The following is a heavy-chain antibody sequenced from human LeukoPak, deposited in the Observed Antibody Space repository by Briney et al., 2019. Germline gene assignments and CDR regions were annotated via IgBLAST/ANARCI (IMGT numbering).Heavy chain of an antibody. Sequence: PGGSLRLSCAASGFTFSDYYMSWIRQAPGKGLGWVSYISSSGSTIYYADSVKGRFTISRDNSKNTLYLQMNSLRAEDTAVYYCAKPIFTPLAQQDAFDIWGQGTMVTVSS. V-gene: IGHV3-11*01. CDR2: ISSSGSTI. D-gene: IGHD3-9*01. CDR3: AKPIFTPLAQQDAFDI. CDR1: GFTFSDYY. J-gene: IGHJ3*02.